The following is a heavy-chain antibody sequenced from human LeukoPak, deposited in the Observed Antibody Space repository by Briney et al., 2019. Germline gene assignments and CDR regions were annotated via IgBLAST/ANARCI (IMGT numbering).Heavy chain of an antibody. D-gene: IGHD2-15*01. CDR3: ARDAVALTYYFDY. CDR2: ISYDGSNK. Sequence: GGSLRLSCAASGFTFGSYAMHWVRQAPGKGLEWVAVISYDGSNKYYADSVKGRFTISRDNSKNTLYLQMNSLRAEDTAVYYCARDAVALTYYFDYWGREPWSPSPQ. CDR1: GFTFGSYA. J-gene: IGHJ4*02. V-gene: IGHV3-30*04.